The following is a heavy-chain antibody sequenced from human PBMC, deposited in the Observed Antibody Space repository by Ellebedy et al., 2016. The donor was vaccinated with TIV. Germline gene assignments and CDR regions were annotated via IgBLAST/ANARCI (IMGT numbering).Heavy chain of an antibody. CDR3: AKFFRKENAFDY. Sequence: LSLTCAASGFTFKDYTMSWVRQAPGKGLEWVAGISGGSRNTYYRDSVKGRFTISRDNSKSSLSLQMNTLRAEDTAVYYCAKFFRKENAFDYWGQGTLVTVSS. D-gene: IGHD2-8*01. V-gene: IGHV3-23*01. CDR1: GFTFKDYT. CDR2: ISGGSRNT. J-gene: IGHJ4*02.